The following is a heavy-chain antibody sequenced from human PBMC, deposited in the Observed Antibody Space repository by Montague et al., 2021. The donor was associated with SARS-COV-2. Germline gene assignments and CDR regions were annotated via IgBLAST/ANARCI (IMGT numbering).Heavy chain of an antibody. CDR1: GGSISSYY. CDR3: ARGRDGYYHRSALFDY. CDR2: IYYSGST. Sequence: SETLSLTCTVSGGSISSYYWSWIRRPPGKGLEWIGYIYYSGSTNYNPSLKSRVTISVDTSKNRFSLKLTSVTAADTAVYYCARGRDGYYHRSALFDYWGQGTLVTVSS. V-gene: IGHV4-59*01. D-gene: IGHD3-22*01. J-gene: IGHJ4*02.